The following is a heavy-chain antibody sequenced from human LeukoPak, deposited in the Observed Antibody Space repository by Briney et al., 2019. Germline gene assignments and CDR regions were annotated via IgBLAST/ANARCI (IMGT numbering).Heavy chain of an antibody. V-gene: IGHV1-69*13. J-gene: IGHJ4*02. CDR1: GGTFSSYA. D-gene: IGHD2-21*02. CDR3: AREPLGCGGDCHFDY. Sequence: SVKVSCKTSGGTFSSYAFSWMRQAPRQGLEWVGRIIPIYNPVDYTQRFQGRVTITADESTNTVYLELSSLRYDDTAVYYCAREPLGCGGDCHFDYWGQGTLVTVSS. CDR2: IIPIYNPV.